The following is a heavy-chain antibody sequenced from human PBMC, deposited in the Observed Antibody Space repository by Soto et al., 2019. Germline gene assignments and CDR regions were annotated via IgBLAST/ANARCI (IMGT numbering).Heavy chain of an antibody. CDR1: GFTFIASA. CDR2: IRSKANIYAT. V-gene: IGHV3-73*01. Sequence: AGGSHRHSSASSGFTFIASAMHWVRQASGKGLEWVGRIRSKANIYATAYAASVKGRFTISRDDSKNTAYLQMNSLKPEDTAVYYCVATDQTSAFDIRGQGTMVTVSS. CDR3: VATDQTSAFDI. J-gene: IGHJ3*02. D-gene: IGHD4-4*01.